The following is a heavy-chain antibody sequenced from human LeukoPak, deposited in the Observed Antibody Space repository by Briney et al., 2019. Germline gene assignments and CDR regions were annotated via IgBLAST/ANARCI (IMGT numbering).Heavy chain of an antibody. CDR1: VHPLHLHY. Sequence: SEKVLRNSSVHPLHLHYILCAPQASAQGLEYMGWINPNRGGTNYAQKFQSRVAMTRDTSISTAYMDLSSLRSDDTAVYFCAREVGFSQVTFDYWGQGTLVTVSS. CDR2: INPNRGGT. CDR3: AREVGFSQVTFDY. J-gene: IGHJ4*02. D-gene: IGHD2-21*02. V-gene: IGHV1-2*02.